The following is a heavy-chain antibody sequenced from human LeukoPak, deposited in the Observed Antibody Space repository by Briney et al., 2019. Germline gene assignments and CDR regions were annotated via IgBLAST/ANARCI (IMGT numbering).Heavy chain of an antibody. CDR3: ARLNDYDSSGYYYVADY. Sequence: GQSLKISCKGSGYSFSTYWIGWVRQMPGKGLEWMGIIYPGDSDTRYSSSFQGQVTISADKSISAAYLQWSSLKASDTAMYYCARLNDYDSSGYYYVADYWGQGTLVTVSS. D-gene: IGHD3-22*01. CDR1: GYSFSTYW. J-gene: IGHJ4*02. V-gene: IGHV5-51*01. CDR2: IYPGDSDT.